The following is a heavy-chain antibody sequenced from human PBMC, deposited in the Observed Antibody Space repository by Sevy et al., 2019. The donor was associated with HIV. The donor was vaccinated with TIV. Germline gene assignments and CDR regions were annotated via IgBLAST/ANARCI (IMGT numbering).Heavy chain of an antibody. J-gene: IGHJ6*02. Sequence: GGSLRLSCAASGFTVSSNYMSWVRQAPGKGLEWVSVIYSGGSTYYADSVKGRFTISRDKSKNTLYLQMNGLRAEDTAVYYCATTGYSSSWYLHYGMDVWGQGTTVTVS. CDR2: IYSGGST. CDR3: ATTGYSSSWYLHYGMDV. CDR1: GFTVSSNY. V-gene: IGHV3-53*01. D-gene: IGHD6-13*01.